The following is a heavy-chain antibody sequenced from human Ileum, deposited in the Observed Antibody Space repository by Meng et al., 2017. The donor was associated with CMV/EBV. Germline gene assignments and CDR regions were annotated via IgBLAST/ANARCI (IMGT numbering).Heavy chain of an antibody. J-gene: IGHJ4*02. CDR2: ISSDGGYS. CDR1: GFTFSSST. V-gene: IGHV3-21*06. CDR3: VRGDTRDF. Sequence: LRLSCAASGFTFSSSTMNWVRQAPGEGLEWVSSISSDGGYSPYADSVRGRFTISRDNAKDLLYLQMDSLRAEDTAVYYCVRGDTRDFWGQGTLVTVSS.